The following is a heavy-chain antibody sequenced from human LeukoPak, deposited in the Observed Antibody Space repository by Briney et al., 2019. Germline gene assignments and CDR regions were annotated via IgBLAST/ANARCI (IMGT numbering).Heavy chain of an antibody. D-gene: IGHD3-10*01. CDR3: ARVIAVVRGGGLSYYYAMDV. Sequence: GGSLRLSCAASGFTFISYSMTWVRQAPGKGLEWVSYINSGISTMYYADSVKGRFTISRDNGKTSLYLQMNSLRDEDTAVYYCARVIAVVRGGGLSYYYAMDVWGQGTTVTVSS. CDR1: GFTFISYS. V-gene: IGHV3-48*02. J-gene: IGHJ6*02. CDR2: INSGISTM.